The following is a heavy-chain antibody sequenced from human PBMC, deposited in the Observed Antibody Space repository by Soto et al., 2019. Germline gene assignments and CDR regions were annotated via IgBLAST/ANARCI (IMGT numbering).Heavy chain of an antibody. D-gene: IGHD3-22*01. Sequence: QVQLVQSGAEVKKPGSSVKVSCKASGGTFSSYTISWVRQAPGQGLEWMGRIIPILGIANYAQKFQGRVTITADKSTSTAYMELSSLRSEDTAVYYCARGEAGDSSGFGGYGMDVWGQGTTVTVSS. CDR1: GGTFSSYT. CDR3: ARGEAGDSSGFGGYGMDV. V-gene: IGHV1-69*02. CDR2: IIPILGIA. J-gene: IGHJ6*02.